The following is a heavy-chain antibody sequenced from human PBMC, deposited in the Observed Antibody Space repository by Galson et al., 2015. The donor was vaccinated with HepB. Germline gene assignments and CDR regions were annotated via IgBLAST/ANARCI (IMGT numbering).Heavy chain of an antibody. Sequence: SLRLSCAASGFTFSTYWMSWVRQAPGKGLEWVGNIKQDGSEKYYVDSVKGRFTISRDNAKNSLYLQMNSLRAEDTAVYYCARDDVSVAGNDYWGQGTLVTVSS. CDR2: IKQDGSEK. CDR1: GFTFSTYW. V-gene: IGHV3-7*03. CDR3: ARDDVSVAGNDY. D-gene: IGHD6-19*01. J-gene: IGHJ4*02.